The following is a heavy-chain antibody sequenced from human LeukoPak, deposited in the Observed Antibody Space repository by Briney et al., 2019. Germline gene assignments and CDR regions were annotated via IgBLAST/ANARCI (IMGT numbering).Heavy chain of an antibody. CDR1: VYTLTELS. D-gene: IGHD3-10*01. J-gene: IGHJ2*01. V-gene: IGHV1-24*01. CDR3: ATSGYYGSGSYLYWYFDL. Sequence: ASVKVSCKVSVYTLTELSMHWVRQAPGKGLEWMGGFDPEDGETIYAQKFQGRVTMTEDTSTDTAYMELSSLRSEDTAVYYCATSGYYGSGSYLYWYFDLWGRGTLGTVSS. CDR2: FDPEDGET.